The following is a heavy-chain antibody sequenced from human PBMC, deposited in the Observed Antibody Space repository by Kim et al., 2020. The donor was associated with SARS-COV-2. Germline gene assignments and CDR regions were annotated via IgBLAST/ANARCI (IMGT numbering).Heavy chain of an antibody. CDR1: GYTFSSHG. CDR2: ISNDGSTK. Sequence: GGSLRLSCAASGYTFSSHGMHWVRQAPGKGLEWVAGISNDGSTKYYADSVKGRLTISRDNSMNTLYVQMNSLRAEDTAVYYCAKDQGGYCNSPRCSNGMDVWGQGTTVTVSS. D-gene: IGHD2-2*03. J-gene: IGHJ6*02. V-gene: IGHV3-30*18. CDR3: AKDQGGYCNSPRCSNGMDV.